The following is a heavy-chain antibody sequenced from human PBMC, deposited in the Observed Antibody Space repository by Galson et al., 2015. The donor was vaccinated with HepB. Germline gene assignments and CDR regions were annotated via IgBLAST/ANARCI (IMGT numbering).Heavy chain of an antibody. CDR2: ISGSGGST. Sequence: SLRLSCAASGFTFSSYAMNWVRQAPGKGLEWVSAISGSGGSTYYADSVKGRFTISRDNSKNTLYLQMNSLRAEDTAVYYCATSLTYYDILTGLDYWGQGTLVTVSS. CDR1: GFTFSSYA. D-gene: IGHD3-9*01. J-gene: IGHJ4*02. V-gene: IGHV3-23*01. CDR3: ATSLTYYDILTGLDY.